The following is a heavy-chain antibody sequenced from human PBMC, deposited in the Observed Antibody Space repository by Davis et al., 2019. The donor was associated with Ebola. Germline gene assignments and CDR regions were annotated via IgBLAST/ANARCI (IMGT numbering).Heavy chain of an antibody. D-gene: IGHD6-19*01. CDR1: GGSISSSSYY. V-gene: IGHV4-39*01. Sequence: MPSETLSLTCTVSGGSISSSSYYWGWIRQPPGKGLEWIGSIYYSGSTYYNPSLKSRVTISVDTSKNQFSLRLSSVTAANTAVYYCVEGSSGWVWGQGTLVTVSS. CDR3: VEGSSGWV. CDR2: IYYSGST. J-gene: IGHJ4*02.